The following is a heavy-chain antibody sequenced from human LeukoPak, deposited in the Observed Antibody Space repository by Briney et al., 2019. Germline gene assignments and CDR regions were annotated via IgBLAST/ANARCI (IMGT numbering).Heavy chain of an antibody. V-gene: IGHV1-46*01. Sequence: GASVKVSCKASGYTFTSYYMHWVRQAPGQGLEWMGIINPSGGSTSYAQKFQGRVTMTRDTSTSTVYMELSGLRSEDTAVYYCARTLVGATLADYWGQGTLVTVSS. CDR3: ARTLVGATLADY. CDR1: GYTFTSYY. D-gene: IGHD1-26*01. J-gene: IGHJ4*02. CDR2: INPSGGST.